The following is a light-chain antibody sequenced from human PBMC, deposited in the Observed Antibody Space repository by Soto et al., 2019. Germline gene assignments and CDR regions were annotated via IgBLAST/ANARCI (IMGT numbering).Light chain of an antibody. CDR3: QQYGRSPT. Sequence: DIVLTQSPDTLSLSPGESATLSCRASQSVSSYLAWYQQKPGQAPRLLIYDASNRATGIPDRFSGSGSGTDFTLTISRLEPEDFAVYYCQQYGRSPTFGGGTKVDIK. V-gene: IGKV3-20*01. J-gene: IGKJ4*01. CDR1: QSVSSY. CDR2: DAS.